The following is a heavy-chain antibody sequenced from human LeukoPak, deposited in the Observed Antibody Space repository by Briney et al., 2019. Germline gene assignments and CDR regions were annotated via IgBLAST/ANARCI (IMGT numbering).Heavy chain of an antibody. J-gene: IGHJ4*02. CDR3: AKEGRSLQTY. D-gene: IGHD5-24*01. Sequence: GGSLRLSCAASEFIFRTYWMNWVRQAPGKGLEWVATIKEDGTETYYVDSVKGRFTISRDNAKNSLYLQMNSLRVEDTAVYYCAKEGRSLQTYWGQGTLVTVSS. CDR1: EFIFRTYW. CDR2: IKEDGTET. V-gene: IGHV3-7*03.